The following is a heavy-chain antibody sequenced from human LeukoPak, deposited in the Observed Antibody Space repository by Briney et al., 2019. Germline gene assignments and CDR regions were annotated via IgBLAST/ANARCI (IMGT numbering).Heavy chain of an antibody. CDR1: GFTFSSYA. V-gene: IGHV3-23*01. CDR3: AKDRAYSGSWYDY. D-gene: IGHD6-13*01. J-gene: IGHJ4*02. Sequence: GGSLRLSCAASGFTFSSYAMSWVRQAPGKGLEWVSGISGSGGSTYYTDSVKGRFTISRDNSKNTLYLQMDSLRAEDTAVYYCAKDRAYSGSWYDYWGQGTLVTVSS. CDR2: ISGSGGST.